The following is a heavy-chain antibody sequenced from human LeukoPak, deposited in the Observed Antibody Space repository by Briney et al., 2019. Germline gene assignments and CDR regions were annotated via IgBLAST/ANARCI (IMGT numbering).Heavy chain of an antibody. V-gene: IGHV3-23*01. J-gene: IGHJ3*01. Sequence: HSGGSLRLSCAASGFSFSSAAMTWVRQAPGKGLEWVSLIGTIGYSTYYADSVKGRFTISRDNSKNTLSLQMNSLRVEDTAIYYCAKDIQLSTWGQGTMVTVSS. CDR2: IGTIGYST. CDR1: GFSFSSAA. CDR3: AKDIQLST. D-gene: IGHD5-24*01.